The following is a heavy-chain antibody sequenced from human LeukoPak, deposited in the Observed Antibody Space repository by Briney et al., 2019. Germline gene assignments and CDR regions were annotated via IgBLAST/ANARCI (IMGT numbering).Heavy chain of an antibody. CDR1: GFTVSSTY. J-gene: IGHJ3*02. CDR2: IYSGGST. CDR3: ARDKKGADAVDI. Sequence: GRSLRPSCASSGFTVSSTYMRWVSQAAGKWMEWVSFIYSGGSTYYVASVKGRFTISRDYSKNTLYLQMNSLRTEDTAVNYCARDKKGADAVDIWGQGTMVTVSS. D-gene: IGHD4/OR15-4a*01. V-gene: IGHV3-66*01.